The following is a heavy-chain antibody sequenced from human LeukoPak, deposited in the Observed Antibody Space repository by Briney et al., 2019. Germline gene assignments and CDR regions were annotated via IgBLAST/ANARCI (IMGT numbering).Heavy chain of an antibody. J-gene: IGHJ1*01. D-gene: IGHD3-10*02. V-gene: IGHV3-7*01. Sequence: GGFLRLSCAASGFTFSTSWMSWVRQAPGKGLEWVANIKTDGSEIYYADSVKGRFTISRDNAKNSLYLQMNSLRAEDTAIYYCATYSRLNAREFQCWGQGTVVTVSS. CDR3: ATYSRLNAREFQC. CDR2: IKTDGSEI. CDR1: GFTFSTSW.